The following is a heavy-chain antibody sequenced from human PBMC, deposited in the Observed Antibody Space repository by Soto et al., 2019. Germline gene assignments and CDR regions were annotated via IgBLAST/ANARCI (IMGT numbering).Heavy chain of an antibody. Sequence: GSQRRCCTGSGFSFISYAMTWFRQAPGKWLEWVSSISCSGGATYYAYSVKVRFTISRDNSKNTLYLQMNSLRAEDTAVYYCARERTILVVVTSPFDYLGQGTLVTVSS. D-gene: IGHD3-22*01. CDR3: ARERTILVVVTSPFDY. CDR1: GFSFISYA. CDR2: ISCSGGAT. J-gene: IGHJ4*02. V-gene: IGHV3-23*01.